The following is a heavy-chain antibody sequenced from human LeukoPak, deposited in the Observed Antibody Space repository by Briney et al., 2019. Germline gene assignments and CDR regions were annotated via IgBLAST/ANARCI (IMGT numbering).Heavy chain of an antibody. CDR3: ARDFFGWSSLGH. Sequence: GGSLRLSCAASGFTFRSNWMNWVRQAPGKGLEWVAHVQPDGSAKIYADSVKGRFTIPRDNAKDSVYLQMNSLRVEDTAVYYCARDFFGWSSLGHWGQGTLVTVSS. D-gene: IGHD6-19*01. CDR1: GFTFRSNW. J-gene: IGHJ1*01. V-gene: IGHV3-7*01. CDR2: VQPDGSAK.